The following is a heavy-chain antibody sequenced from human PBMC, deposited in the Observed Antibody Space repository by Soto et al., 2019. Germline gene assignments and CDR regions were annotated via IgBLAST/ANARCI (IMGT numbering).Heavy chain of an antibody. CDR3: AHKGGRGAGMDV. CDR1: GFSVSTSGVG. Sequence: QITLKESGPTLVKPTQTLTLTCTFSGFSVSTSGVGVAWIRQPPGKALEWLALIYWDDDKRYSPVLQSRVTITKDTSKNQVVLTMTNMDPVDTATYYCAHKGGRGAGMDVSGQGTTVTVSS. V-gene: IGHV2-5*02. J-gene: IGHJ6*02. CDR2: IYWDDDK. D-gene: IGHD2-15*01.